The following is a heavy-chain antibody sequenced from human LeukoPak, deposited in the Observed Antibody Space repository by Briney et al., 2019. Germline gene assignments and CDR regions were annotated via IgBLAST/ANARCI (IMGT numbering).Heavy chain of an antibody. D-gene: IGHD5-18*01. CDR3: ARGTDTVMDWFDP. Sequence: SETLSLTCTVSGGSISSGGYSWSWIRQPPGKGLEWIGYIYYSGNTYYNPSLKSRVIMSLDTSKNQFSLKLSSVTAADTAVYYCARGTDTVMDWFDPWGQGTLVTVSS. CDR2: IYYSGNT. J-gene: IGHJ5*02. CDR1: GGSISSGGYS. V-gene: IGHV4-30-4*07.